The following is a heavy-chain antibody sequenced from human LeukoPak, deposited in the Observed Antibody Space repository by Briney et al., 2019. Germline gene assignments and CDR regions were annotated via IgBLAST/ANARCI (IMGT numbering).Heavy chain of an antibody. CDR1: GFTFSGYA. D-gene: IGHD6-19*01. CDR3: AKYSSGLDY. Sequence: PGGSLRLSCAASGFTFSGYAMGWVRQAPGKGLEWVSAIVGNGGSTYYADSVKGRFTISRDNSKNTLYLQMNSLRAEDTAVYYCAKYSSGLDYWGQGTLVTVSS. CDR2: IVGNGGST. J-gene: IGHJ4*02. V-gene: IGHV3-23*01.